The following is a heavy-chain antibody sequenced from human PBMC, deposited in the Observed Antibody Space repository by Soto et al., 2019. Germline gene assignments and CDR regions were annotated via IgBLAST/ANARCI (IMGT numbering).Heavy chain of an antibody. CDR1: GFTFSSYA. D-gene: IGHD3-3*01. CDR2: ISYDGSNK. CDR3: ARDSGGYDR. Sequence: QVQLVESGGGVVQPGRSLRLSCAASGFTFSSYAMHWVRQAPGKGLEWVAVISYDGSNKYYADSVKDRFTISRDNSKNTLYLQRNSVRAEDTAVYYCARDSGGYDRWGQGTLVTVSS. V-gene: IGHV3-30-3*01. J-gene: IGHJ4*02.